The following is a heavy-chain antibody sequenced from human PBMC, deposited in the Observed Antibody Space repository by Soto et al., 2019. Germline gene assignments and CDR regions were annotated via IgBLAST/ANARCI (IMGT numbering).Heavy chain of an antibody. CDR1: GFSVSTTG. J-gene: IGHJ4*02. D-gene: IGHD2-8*01. CDR3: AKDRADCTNGVCYSYYFES. V-gene: IGHV3-23*01. CDR2: ISVSYGRT. Sequence: GGSLTLSCAVSGFSVSTTGMGWVCQAPGKGLELVSGISVSYGRTHDADSVQSRFSISRDNSSNTQFLQMNSLIAEDTSVYFFAKDRADCTNGVCYSYYFESWGQGTLVTVSS.